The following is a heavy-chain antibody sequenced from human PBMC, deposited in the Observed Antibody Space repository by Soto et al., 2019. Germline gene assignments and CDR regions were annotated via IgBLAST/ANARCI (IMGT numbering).Heavy chain of an antibody. D-gene: IGHD3-16*01. V-gene: IGHV4-61*01. Sequence: SETLSLTCTVSGDSVNSDNSYWSWIRQPPGKGLEWIGYIYYSGSTNYNSSLKTRVTISIDTSKNQFSLKLSSVTAADTAIYYCARDNLITYIGGMDVWSQGTTVT. J-gene: IGHJ6*02. CDR1: GDSVNSDNSY. CDR2: IYYSGST. CDR3: ARDNLITYIGGMDV.